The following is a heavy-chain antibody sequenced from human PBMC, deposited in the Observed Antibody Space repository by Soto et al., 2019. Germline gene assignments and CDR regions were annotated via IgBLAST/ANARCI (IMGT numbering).Heavy chain of an antibody. D-gene: IGHD5-18*01. CDR2: IVVGSGNT. J-gene: IGHJ4*02. CDR3: AAELAADTAMVRSPGKFDY. Sequence: QMQLVQSGPEVKKPGTSVKVSCKASGFTFTSSAVQWVRQARGQRLEWIGWIVVGSGNTNYAQKFQERVTITRDMSTSTAYMELSSLRSEDTAVYYCAAELAADTAMVRSPGKFDYWGQGTLVTVSS. CDR1: GFTFTSSA. V-gene: IGHV1-58*01.